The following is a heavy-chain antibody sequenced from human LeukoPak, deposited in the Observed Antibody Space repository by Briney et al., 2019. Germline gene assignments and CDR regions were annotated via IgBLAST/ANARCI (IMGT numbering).Heavy chain of an antibody. Sequence: ASVKVSCKASGYTFTGYYMHWVRQAPGQGLEWMGWINPNSGGTNYAQKFQGRVTMTRDTSISTAYMELSRLRSDDTAVYYCARDHGRRYCITTSCYMRGNWFDPWGQGTLVTVSS. V-gene: IGHV1-2*02. J-gene: IGHJ5*02. D-gene: IGHD2-2*02. CDR3: ARDHGRRYCITTSCYMRGNWFDP. CDR1: GYTFTGYY. CDR2: INPNSGGT.